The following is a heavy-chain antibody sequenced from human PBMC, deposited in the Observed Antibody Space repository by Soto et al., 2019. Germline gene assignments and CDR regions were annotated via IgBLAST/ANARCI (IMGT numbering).Heavy chain of an antibody. CDR3: GGDGNNWSDFEY. D-gene: IGHD1-20*01. CDR2: IKHDGSET. V-gene: IGHV3-7*01. CDR1: TFIFSTYW. Sequence: EVQLVESGGGLVQPGGSLRLSCAAPTFIFSTYWMTWVRQPPGKGLEWVANIKHDGSETHYVDSVKGRFTISRDNAKNSLYLQMNSLRVQDTGVYYCGGDGNNWSDFEYWGRGTLVTVSS. J-gene: IGHJ4*02.